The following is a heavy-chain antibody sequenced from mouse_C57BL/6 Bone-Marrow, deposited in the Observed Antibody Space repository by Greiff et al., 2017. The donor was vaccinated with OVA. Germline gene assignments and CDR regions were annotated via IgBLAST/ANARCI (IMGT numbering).Heavy chain of an antibody. D-gene: IGHD1-1*01. Sequence: EVQLVESGGGLVKPGGSLKLSCAASGFTFSSYAMSWVRQTPEKRLEWVATISDGGSYTYYPDNVKGRFTISRDNAKNNLYLQMSHLKSEDTAMYYCARASSYVWYFDVWGTGTTVTVSS. V-gene: IGHV5-4*01. J-gene: IGHJ1*03. CDR2: ISDGGSYT. CDR1: GFTFSSYA. CDR3: ARASSYVWYFDV.